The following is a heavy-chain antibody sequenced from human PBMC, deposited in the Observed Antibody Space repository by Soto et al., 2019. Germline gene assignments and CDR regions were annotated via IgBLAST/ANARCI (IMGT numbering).Heavy chain of an antibody. J-gene: IGHJ1*01. CDR3: ATYGGDSGGYEYFQR. D-gene: IGHD4-17*01. CDR2: ISSSSDT. CDR1: GFTFTSYG. V-gene: IGHV3-23*01. Sequence: EVQLLESGGGLEPPGGSLRLSCVTSGFTFTSYGMSWVRQAPGKGLEWVSAISSSSDTYYPDSVKGRFTISRDNSRSTLYLQMNILRAEDTAVYYCATYGGDSGGYEYFQRWGQGCLVTVSS.